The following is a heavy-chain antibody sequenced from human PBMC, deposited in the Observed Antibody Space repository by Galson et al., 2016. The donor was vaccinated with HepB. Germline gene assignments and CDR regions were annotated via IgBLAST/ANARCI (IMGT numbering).Heavy chain of an antibody. CDR2: ITRTGDVT. J-gene: IGHJ4*02. CDR3: GKHGGFDY. Sequence: SLRLSCAGSGFSFSNHGMSWVRQPPGRGLEWVSGITRTGDVTHYADFVKGRFTISRDNSKNTVYLYMSDLSAGDTAVYYCGKHGGFDYWGQGARVTVSS. D-gene: IGHD3-16*01. V-gene: IGHV3-23*01. CDR1: GFSFSNHG.